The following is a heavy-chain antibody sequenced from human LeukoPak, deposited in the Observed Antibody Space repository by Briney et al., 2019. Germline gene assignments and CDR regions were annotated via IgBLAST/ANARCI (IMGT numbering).Heavy chain of an antibody. Sequence: GGSLRLSCAASGFTFSDYWMNWVRQTPGKGLEWVANIKRDGSDQNYVDSVKGRFTISRDNAKNSLYLQMNSLRAEDTAMYYCVGPKDWGQGTLVTASS. CDR3: VGPKD. CDR1: GFTFSDYW. V-gene: IGHV3-7*01. CDR2: IKRDGSDQ. J-gene: IGHJ4*02.